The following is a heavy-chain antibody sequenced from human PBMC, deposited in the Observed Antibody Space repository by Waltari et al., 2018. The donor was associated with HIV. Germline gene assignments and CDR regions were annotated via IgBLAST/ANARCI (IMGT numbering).Heavy chain of an antibody. D-gene: IGHD3-3*01. CDR1: GGSSTASS. CDR3: ARGPHTSIFGVVKYFQP. Sequence: QVQLQQWGTALLMPSATLSLTCAAYGGSSTASSWLWFRQSPANGLEWIGEIDHSGSTNYNPSLKSRVTISVDASKNQFSLKLTSVTAADTGLYYCARGPHTSIFGVVKYFQPWGQGTLVIVSS. V-gene: IGHV4-34*02. CDR2: IDHSGST. J-gene: IGHJ1*01.